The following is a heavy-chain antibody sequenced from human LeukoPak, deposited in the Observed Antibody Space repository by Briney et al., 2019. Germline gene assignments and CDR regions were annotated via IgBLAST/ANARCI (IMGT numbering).Heavy chain of an antibody. CDR2: IYYSGST. CDR1: GGSISSSSYY. CDR3: ASFAGGYYNSGAEN. Sequence: KPSETLSLTCTVSGGSISSSSYYWGWIRQPPGKGLEWIGSIYYSGSTYYNPSLKSRVTISVDTSKNQFSLKLSSVTAADTAVYYCASFAGGYYNSGAENWGQGTLVTVSS. V-gene: IGHV4-39*01. J-gene: IGHJ4*02. D-gene: IGHD3-10*01.